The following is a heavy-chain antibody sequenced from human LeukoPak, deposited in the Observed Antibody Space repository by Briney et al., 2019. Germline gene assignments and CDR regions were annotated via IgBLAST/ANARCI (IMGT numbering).Heavy chain of an antibody. D-gene: IGHD4-17*01. Sequence: RAGGSLRLSCAASGFTFDDSGMSWVRQAPGKGLEWVSGINWTGGSTGYADSVKGRFTISRDNSKNTLYLQMNSLRAEDTAVYYCAKDDYGDWGPSFDYWGQGTLVTVSS. J-gene: IGHJ4*02. CDR1: GFTFDDSG. CDR2: INWTGGST. CDR3: AKDDYGDWGPSFDY. V-gene: IGHV3-20*04.